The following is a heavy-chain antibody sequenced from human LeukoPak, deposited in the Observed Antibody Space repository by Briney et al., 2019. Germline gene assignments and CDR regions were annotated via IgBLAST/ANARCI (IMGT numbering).Heavy chain of an antibody. D-gene: IGHD3-9*01. CDR2: VDPSDSYT. CDR1: GYSFTSYW. CDR3: ARGDILTGYYWVY. V-gene: IGHV5-10-1*01. J-gene: IGHJ4*02. Sequence: GESLQISCKGSGYSFTSYWISWVRQMPGKGLEWMGRVDPSDSYTNYSPSFQGRVTISADKSISTAYLRWNSLKASDTAMYYCARGDILTGYYWVYWGQGTLVTVSS.